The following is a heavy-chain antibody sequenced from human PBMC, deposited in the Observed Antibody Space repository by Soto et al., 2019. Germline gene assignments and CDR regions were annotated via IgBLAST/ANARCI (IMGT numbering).Heavy chain of an antibody. Sequence: QVQLVQSGAEVKKPGASVKVSCKASGYTFTSYDINWVRQATGQGLEWMGWMNPNSGNTGYAQKFQGRVTMTRNTSISTAYMELSSLRSEDTAVYYCARGPPIRLLFGELLLTPYYYYYYMDVWGKGTTVTVSS. CDR3: ARGPPIRLLFGELLLTPYYYYYYMDV. J-gene: IGHJ6*03. D-gene: IGHD3-10*01. CDR1: GYTFTSYD. V-gene: IGHV1-8*01. CDR2: MNPNSGNT.